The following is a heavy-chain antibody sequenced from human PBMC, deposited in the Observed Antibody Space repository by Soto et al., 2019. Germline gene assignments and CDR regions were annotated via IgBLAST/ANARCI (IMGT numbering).Heavy chain of an antibody. D-gene: IGHD3-3*01. Sequence: TLSLTCTVSGGSISSGGYYWSWIRQHPGKGLEWIGYIYYSGSTYYNPSLKSRVTISVDTSKNQFSLKLSSVTAADTTVHYCAATHPPGLYDFWSGWWFDPWGQGTLVTVSS. CDR1: GGSISSGGYY. CDR2: IYYSGST. CDR3: AATHPPGLYDFWSGWWFDP. V-gene: IGHV4-31*03. J-gene: IGHJ5*02.